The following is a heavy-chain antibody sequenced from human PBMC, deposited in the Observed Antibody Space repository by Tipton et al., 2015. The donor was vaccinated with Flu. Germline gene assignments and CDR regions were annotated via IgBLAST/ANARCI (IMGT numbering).Heavy chain of an antibody. CDR2: IYSGVNT. D-gene: IGHD6-13*01. CDR1: GFPVSTNY. CDR3: ARVVRPRNYFDS. Sequence: SLRLSCVASGFPVSTNYMTWVRQAPGKGLEWVSIIYSGVNTYYADSVKGRFTIPRDNSQNIVYLQMNSLRADDTAVYYCARVVRPRNYFDSWGQGTLVTVSS. J-gene: IGHJ4*02. V-gene: IGHV3-53*01.